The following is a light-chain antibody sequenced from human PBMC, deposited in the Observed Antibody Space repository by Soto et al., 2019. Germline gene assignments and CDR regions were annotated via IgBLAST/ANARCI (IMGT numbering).Light chain of an antibody. CDR3: ISYAGNHNLV. V-gene: IGLV2-8*01. CDR1: SRDVGAYIY. CDR2: EVN. Sequence: QSALTPAPSPSGAPGQAGTISCPGTSRDVGAYIYVPWYHQHPGTAPKLIIYEVNKRPSGVPDRFSGSRSGNTASLTVSGLQPEDAADYYCISYAGNHNLVFGGGTKVTLL. J-gene: IGLJ2*01.